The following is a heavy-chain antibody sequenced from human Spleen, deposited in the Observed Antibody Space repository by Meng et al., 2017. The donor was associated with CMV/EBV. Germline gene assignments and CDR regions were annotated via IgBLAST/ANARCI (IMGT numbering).Heavy chain of an antibody. Sequence: GESLKISCAASGFPFSTYWMHWVRQAPGKGLVWVSRISGDGTTTTYADSVRGRFTISRDNAKNTLYLQMDSLRAGDTAVYYCARDGKYCSSGTCDYYVMDVWGQGTTVTVSS. J-gene: IGHJ6*02. D-gene: IGHD2-15*01. CDR1: GFPFSTYW. V-gene: IGHV3-74*01. CDR3: ARDGKYCSSGTCDYYVMDV. CDR2: ISGDGTTT.